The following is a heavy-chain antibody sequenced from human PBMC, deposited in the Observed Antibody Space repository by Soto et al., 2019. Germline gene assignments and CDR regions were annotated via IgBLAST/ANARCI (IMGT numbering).Heavy chain of an antibody. J-gene: IGHJ4*02. CDR3: ARTAPMDAGDKYYYDF. V-gene: IGHV1-69*01. CDR2: IIPFFGTA. Sequence: QVQLVQSGAEVKKTGSSVKVSCKTSGGTFSTFGIXWVRQAPGQGLEWMGGIIPFFGTAEYSQKFEDRITITADESTNTVYMDLRSLTSEDTAIYYCARTAPMDAGDKYYYDFWGQGALVTVSS. D-gene: IGHD3-16*01. CDR1: GGTFSTFG.